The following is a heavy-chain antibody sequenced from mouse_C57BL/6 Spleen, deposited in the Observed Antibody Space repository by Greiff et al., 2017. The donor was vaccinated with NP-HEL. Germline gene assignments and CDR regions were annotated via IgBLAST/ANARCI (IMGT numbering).Heavy chain of an antibody. CDR2: IDPSDSYT. V-gene: IGHV1-69*01. CDR3: ARGGVVRYFDV. CDR1: GYTFTSYW. D-gene: IGHD1-1*01. J-gene: IGHJ1*03. Sequence: VQLQQPGAELVMPGASVKLSCKASGYTFTSYWMHWVKQRPGQGLEWIGEIDPSDSYTNYNQKFKGKSTLTVDKSSSTAYMQLSSLTSEDSAVYYCARGGVVRYFDVWGTGTTVTVSS.